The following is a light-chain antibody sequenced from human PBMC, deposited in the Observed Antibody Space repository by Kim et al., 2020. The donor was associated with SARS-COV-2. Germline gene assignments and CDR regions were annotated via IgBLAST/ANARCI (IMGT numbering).Light chain of an antibody. CDR3: AAWDDSLNAYV. CDR1: SSNIGSNP. J-gene: IGLJ1*01. CDR2: GNN. V-gene: IGLV1-44*01. Sequence: GQRVTISCSGSSSNIGSNPVNWYQHLPGTAPKLLIYGNNHRPSGVPDRFSGSKSGTSASLAISVLQSEAEADYYCAAWDDSLNAYVFGTGTKVTVL.